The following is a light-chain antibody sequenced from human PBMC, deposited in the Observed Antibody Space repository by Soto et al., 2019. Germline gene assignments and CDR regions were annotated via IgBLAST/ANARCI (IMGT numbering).Light chain of an antibody. V-gene: IGKV1-5*03. CDR3: QQYNSYILT. CDR1: QSISTW. J-gene: IGKJ4*01. Sequence: DIQMTQSPSTLSASIGDRVTITCRASQSISTWLAWYQQKPGKAPKLLIYTASSLESGVPSRFSGSGSGTEFTLTISSLHPDDVATYYCQQYNSYILTFGGGTKVEIK. CDR2: TAS.